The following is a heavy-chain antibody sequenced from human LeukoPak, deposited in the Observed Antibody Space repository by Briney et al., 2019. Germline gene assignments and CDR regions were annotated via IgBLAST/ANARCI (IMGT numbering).Heavy chain of an antibody. D-gene: IGHD3-10*01. Sequence: PSETLSLTCAVSGGSISSGGYSWSWIRQPPGKGLEWIGYMYHSGGTYYNPSLKSRVTIPVDRSKNQFSLELRSVTAADTAVYYCARAAPYGSGRNWFDPWGQGTLVTVSS. J-gene: IGHJ5*02. CDR1: GGSISSGGYS. V-gene: IGHV4-30-2*01. CDR2: MYHSGGT. CDR3: ARAAPYGSGRNWFDP.